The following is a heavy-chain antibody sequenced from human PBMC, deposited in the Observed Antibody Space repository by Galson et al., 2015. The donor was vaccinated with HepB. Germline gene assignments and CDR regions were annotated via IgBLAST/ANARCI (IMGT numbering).Heavy chain of an antibody. CDR2: ISSSSSTI. CDR3: ARESEYSSGFFDY. J-gene: IGHJ4*02. CDR1: GFTFSSYS. V-gene: IGHV3-48*02. Sequence: SLRLSCAASGFTFSSYSMNWVRQAPGKGLEWVSYISSSSSTIYYADSVKGRFTISRDNAKNSLYLQMNSLRDEDTAAYYCARESEYSSGFFDYWGQGTLVTVSS. D-gene: IGHD6-19*01.